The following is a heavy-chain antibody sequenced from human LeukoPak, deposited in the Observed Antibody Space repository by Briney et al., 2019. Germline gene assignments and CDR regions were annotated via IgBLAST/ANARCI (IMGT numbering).Heavy chain of an antibody. J-gene: IGHJ6*02. Sequence: ASVKVSCKASGGTFSSYAISWVRQAPGQGLEWMGGIIPIFGTANYAQKFQGRVTMTTDTSTSTAYMELRSLRSDDTAVYYCARSGITIFGVVIIGDYYGMDVWGQGTTVTVSS. CDR1: GGTFSSYA. D-gene: IGHD3-3*01. V-gene: IGHV1-69*05. CDR2: IIPIFGTA. CDR3: ARSGITIFGVVIIGDYYGMDV.